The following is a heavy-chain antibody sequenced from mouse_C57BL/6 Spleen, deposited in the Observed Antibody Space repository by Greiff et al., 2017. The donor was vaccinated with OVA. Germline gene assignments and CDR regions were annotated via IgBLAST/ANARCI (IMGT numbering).Heavy chain of an antibody. V-gene: IGHV1-22*01. CDR3: ASPIYYYGSSYVWFAY. CDR2: INPNNGGT. J-gene: IGHJ3*01. CDR1: GYTFTDYN. Sequence: EVQLQQSGPELVKPGASVKMSCKASGYTFTDYNMHWVKQSHGKSLEWIGYINPNNGGTSYNQKFKGKATLTVNKSSSTAYMELRSLTSEDSAVYYGASPIYYYGSSYVWFAYWGQGTLVTVSA. D-gene: IGHD1-1*01.